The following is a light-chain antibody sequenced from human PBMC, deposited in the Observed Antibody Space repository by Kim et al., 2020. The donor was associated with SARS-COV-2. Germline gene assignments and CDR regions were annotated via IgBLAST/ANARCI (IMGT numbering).Light chain of an antibody. CDR1: QGISTY. CDR3: QKYNSAPQT. Sequence: DIQMTQSPSSLSASVGDRVTITCRASQGISTYLAWYQQKPGKVPKLLIYAASTLQSGVPSRFSGSGSGTDFTLTISNLQPEDVATYYCQKYNSAPQTFGQGTKVDIK. CDR2: AAS. J-gene: IGKJ1*01. V-gene: IGKV1-27*01.